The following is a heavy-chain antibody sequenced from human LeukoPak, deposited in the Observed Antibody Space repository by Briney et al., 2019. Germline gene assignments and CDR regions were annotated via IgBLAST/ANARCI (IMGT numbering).Heavy chain of an antibody. CDR2: IYYSGST. Sequence: SETLSLTCTVSGGSISSYYWSWIRQPPGKGLEWIGYIYYSGSTNYNPLFKSRVTISVDTSKNQFSLKLSSVTAADTAVYYCARVGYCSSTSCHYFDYWGQGTLVTVSS. J-gene: IGHJ4*02. CDR3: ARVGYCSSTSCHYFDY. D-gene: IGHD2-2*01. V-gene: IGHV4-59*08. CDR1: GGSISSYY.